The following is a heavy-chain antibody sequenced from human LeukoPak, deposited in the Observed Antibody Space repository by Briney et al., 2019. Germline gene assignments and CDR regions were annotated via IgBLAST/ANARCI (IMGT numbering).Heavy chain of an antibody. D-gene: IGHD6-13*01. Sequence: ASVKVSCKASGYTFTGYYMHWVRQAPGQGLEWMGWINPNSGGTNYAQKFQGRVTMTRDTSISTAYMELSRLRSDDTAVYYCAKDSFTGYSSSWCPDYWGQGTLVTVSS. J-gene: IGHJ4*02. V-gene: IGHV1-2*02. CDR2: INPNSGGT. CDR3: AKDSFTGYSSSWCPDY. CDR1: GYTFTGYY.